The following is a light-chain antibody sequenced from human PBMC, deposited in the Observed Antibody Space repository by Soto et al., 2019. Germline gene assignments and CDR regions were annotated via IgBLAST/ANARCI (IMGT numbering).Light chain of an antibody. CDR3: QQRSKWPWT. CDR2: EAS. Sequence: EIVLTQSPATLSLSPGERVTLSCRASEYITTYLAWYQQKPGQAPRLLMHEASTRATGVPARFRGGGSGTDFTLTISSLEPEEFAVYYCQQRSKWPWTFGQGTKVEIK. CDR1: EYITTY. J-gene: IGKJ1*01. V-gene: IGKV3-11*01.